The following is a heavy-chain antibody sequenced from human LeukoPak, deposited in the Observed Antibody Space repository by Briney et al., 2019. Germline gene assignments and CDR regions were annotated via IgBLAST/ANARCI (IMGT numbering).Heavy chain of an antibody. CDR3: ARGSGSSWFDY. CDR2: IKPNSGGT. D-gene: IGHD6-13*01. V-gene: IGHV1-2*02. J-gene: IGHJ5*01. CDR1: GYTFAGNN. Sequence: DSVKVSCKSSGYTFAGNNIHLVRQAPGQGLEWMGWIKPNSGGTNYAQKFQGRVTMTRDTSISTAYMELSRLRSDDTAVYYCARGSGSSWFDYWGQGTLVTVSS.